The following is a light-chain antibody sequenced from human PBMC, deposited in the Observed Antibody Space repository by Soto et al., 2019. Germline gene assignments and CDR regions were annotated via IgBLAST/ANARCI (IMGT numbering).Light chain of an antibody. Sequence: EILLTQSPCTLSLSPGEGATLSCRASQSISSNFLAWYQQKRGKAPRLLIHGASNRATGIPARFSGSGSGTEFTLTISSLQSEDFELYYCQQYNNWPPTFGQGTRLEIK. CDR2: GAS. CDR1: QSISSNF. J-gene: IGKJ5*01. CDR3: QQYNNWPPT. V-gene: IGKV3-15*01.